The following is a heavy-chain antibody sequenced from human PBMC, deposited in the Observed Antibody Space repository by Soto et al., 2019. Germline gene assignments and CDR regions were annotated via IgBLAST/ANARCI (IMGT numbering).Heavy chain of an antibody. CDR3: ARDRDGLFDY. CDR1: GGSVSSGSYY. Sequence: SETLSLTCTVSGGSVSSGSYYWSWIRQPPGKGLEWIGYIYYSGSTNYNPSLKSRVTISVDTSKNQFSLKLSSVTAADTAVYYCARDRDGLFDYWGQGTLVTVPQ. D-gene: IGHD2-21*02. V-gene: IGHV4-61*01. J-gene: IGHJ4*02. CDR2: IYYSGST.